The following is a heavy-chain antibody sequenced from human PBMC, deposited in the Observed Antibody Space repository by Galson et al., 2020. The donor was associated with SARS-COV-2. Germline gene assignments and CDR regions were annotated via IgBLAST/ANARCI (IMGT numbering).Heavy chain of an antibody. CDR1: GYSISSGYY. V-gene: IGHV4-38-2*02. Sequence: TLSLTCTVSGYSISSGYYWGWIRQPPGKGLEWIGSIYHSGSTYYNPSLKSRVTISVDTSKNQFSLKLSSVTAADTAVYYCARAPERRITIFGVVAEGYYFDYWGQGTMVTVSS. D-gene: IGHD3-3*01. J-gene: IGHJ4*02. CDR2: IYHSGST. CDR3: ARAPERRITIFGVVAEGYYFDY.